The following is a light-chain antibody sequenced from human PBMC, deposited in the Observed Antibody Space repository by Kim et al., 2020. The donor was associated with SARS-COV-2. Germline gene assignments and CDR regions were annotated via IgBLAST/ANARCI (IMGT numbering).Light chain of an antibody. V-gene: IGKV1-39*01. J-gene: IGKJ1*01. CDR3: QQTYKSPWT. CDR2: AAS. CDR1: QSINFF. Sequence: DIQMTQSPSSLSASVGDRVTITCRASQSINFFLNWYQHKPGKAPRLLIYAASSLQSRVPPRFIGGGSGTDFTLTINNLQPEDFATYICQQTYKSPWTFGQGTKVDIK.